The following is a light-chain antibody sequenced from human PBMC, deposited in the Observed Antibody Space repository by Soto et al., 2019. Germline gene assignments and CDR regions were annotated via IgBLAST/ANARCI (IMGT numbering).Light chain of an antibody. V-gene: IGKV1-5*03. CDR3: QQYNTFSPE. CDR1: QSMSDW. Sequence: DIQLTQSPSTLSASVGDRVTITCRASQSMSDWLAWYQQKPGKAPKLLIYKASSLESGVPSRFSGSGSGIEFTLTISSLQPDDFATYYCQQYNTFSPEFGQGTKVEIK. J-gene: IGKJ1*01. CDR2: KAS.